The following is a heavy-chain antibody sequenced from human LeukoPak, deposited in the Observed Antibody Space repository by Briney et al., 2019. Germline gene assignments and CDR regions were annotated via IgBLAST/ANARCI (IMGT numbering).Heavy chain of an antibody. J-gene: IGHJ6*03. CDR1: GYTFTTYY. CDR3: ARDPSNRYYTDV. V-gene: IGHV1-2*02. CDR2: FNAKNGGT. Sequence: ASVTVSCMPSGYTFTTYYLHWVRQAPGQPLEWMGWFNAKNGGTNYAQKFQGRFTMTRDTSINTAYIELSGLTSDDTAVYYCARDPSNRYYTDVWGRGTTVTVSS. D-gene: IGHD1-14*01.